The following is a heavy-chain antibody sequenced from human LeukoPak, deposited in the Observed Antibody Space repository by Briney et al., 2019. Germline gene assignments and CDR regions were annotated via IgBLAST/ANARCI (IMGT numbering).Heavy chain of an antibody. CDR2: ISTGGGGT. V-gene: IGHV3-23*01. CDR3: ARRFDS. J-gene: IGHJ4*02. CDR1: GFTFSSYA. Sequence: GGSLRPSCAASGFTFSSYAMSWVRQAPGKGLEWVSTISTGGGGTYYADSVKGRFTITRDIARNSLYLQMNSLRAEDTAVYYCARRFDSWGQGTLVTVPS.